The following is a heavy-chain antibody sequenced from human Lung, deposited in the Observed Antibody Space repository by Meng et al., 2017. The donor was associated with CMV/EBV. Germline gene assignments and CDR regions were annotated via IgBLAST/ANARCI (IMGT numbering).Heavy chain of an antibody. J-gene: IGHJ4*02. D-gene: IGHD1-26*01. CDR1: GGSISSYY. CDR2: IYYSGST. Sequence: SXTXSLTCTVSGGSISSYYWSWIRQPPGKGLEWIGYIYYSGSTNYNPSLKSRVTISVDTSKNQFSLKLSSVTAADTAVYYCARDGSLVRLDVWGQGTLVTVSS. V-gene: IGHV4-59*01. CDR3: ARDGSLVRLDV.